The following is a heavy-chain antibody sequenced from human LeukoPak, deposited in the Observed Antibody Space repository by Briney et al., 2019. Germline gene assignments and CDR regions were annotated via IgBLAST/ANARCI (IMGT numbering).Heavy chain of an antibody. D-gene: IGHD3-22*01. Sequence: ASVKVSCKASGGTFSSYAISWVRQAPGQGLEWMGGIIPIFGTANYAQKFQGRVTITADESTSTAYMELSSLRSEDTAVYYCATGSYDSSGYFTRYFDLWGRGTLVTVSS. CDR1: GGTFSSYA. CDR2: IIPIFGTA. J-gene: IGHJ2*01. V-gene: IGHV1-69*13. CDR3: ATGSYDSSGYFTRYFDL.